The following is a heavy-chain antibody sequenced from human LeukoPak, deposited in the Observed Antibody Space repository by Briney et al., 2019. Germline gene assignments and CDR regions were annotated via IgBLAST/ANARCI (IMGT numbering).Heavy chain of an antibody. CDR1: GGSISSHY. V-gene: IGHV4-59*11. CDR3: ARVTYSSSSISVDAFNI. J-gene: IGHJ3*02. CDR2: ISYTGST. Sequence: SETLSLTCTVSGGSISSHYWSWIRQPPGKRLEWIGYISYTGSTNYNPSLRGRVTISVDTSKNQFSLKLTSVTAADTAVYYCARVTYSSSSISVDAFNIWGQGTVVTVSP. D-gene: IGHD6-6*01.